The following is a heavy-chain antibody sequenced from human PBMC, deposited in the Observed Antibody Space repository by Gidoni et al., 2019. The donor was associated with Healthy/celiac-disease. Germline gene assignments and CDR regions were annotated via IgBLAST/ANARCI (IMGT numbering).Heavy chain of an antibody. CDR3: ATASHCSSNSCYLAEYYFDY. Sequence: EVQLVQSGAEVKKPGATVTISCQVSGYTFPDYYMHWVQQAPGKGLEWMGLVDPEYGETIYAEKFQGRGTITADTFTDTADMELSSLRSEDTDVYYCATASHCSSNSCYLAEYYFDYWGQGTLVTVSS. V-gene: IGHV1-69-2*01. J-gene: IGHJ4*02. CDR2: VDPEYGET. CDR1: GYTFPDYY. D-gene: IGHD2-2*01.